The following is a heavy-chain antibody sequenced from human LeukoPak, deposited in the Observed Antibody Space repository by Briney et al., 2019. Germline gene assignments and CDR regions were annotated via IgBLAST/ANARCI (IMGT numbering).Heavy chain of an antibody. CDR3: ARAIHHTNPFDY. D-gene: IGHD2-8*01. Sequence: KPSETLSLTCTVSGGSISSGGYYWSWIRQHPGKGLEWIGYIYYSGSTYYNPSLKSRVTISVDTSKNQFSLKLSSVTAADTAVYYCARAIHHTNPFDYWGQGTLVTVSS. CDR2: IYYSGST. J-gene: IGHJ4*02. CDR1: GGSISSGGYY. V-gene: IGHV4-31*03.